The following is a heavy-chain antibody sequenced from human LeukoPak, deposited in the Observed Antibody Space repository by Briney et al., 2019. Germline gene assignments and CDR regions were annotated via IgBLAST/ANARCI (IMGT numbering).Heavy chain of an antibody. CDR2: IKSKTDGGTT. V-gene: IGHV3-15*01. D-gene: IGHD3-22*01. Sequence: GGSLRLSCAASGFTFSKAWMSWVRQAPGKGLEWVGRIKSKTDGGTTDYAAPVKGRFTISRDDSKNTLYLQMNSLKTEDTAVYYCTTDDYYDSSGYFPGFDSWGQGTLVTVSS. CDR1: GFTFSKAW. J-gene: IGHJ4*02. CDR3: TTDDYYDSSGYFPGFDS.